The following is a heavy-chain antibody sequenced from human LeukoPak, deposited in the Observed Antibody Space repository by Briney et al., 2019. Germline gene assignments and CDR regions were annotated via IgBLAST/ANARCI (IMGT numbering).Heavy chain of an antibody. CDR3: AKVRGGTYSNFFEC. D-gene: IGHD4-11*01. CDR2: ISINGAAP. V-gene: IGHV3-23*01. J-gene: IGHJ4*02. CDR1: GFTSSIYA. Sequence: PRRSLSLSCAASGFTSSIYALSSVRRAPRKGLEWVLAISINGAAPYYADSLKGRFSISRDNSKNTLYLQMNSLRAHDTALYYGAKVRGGTYSNFFECWGQGKLVTVSS.